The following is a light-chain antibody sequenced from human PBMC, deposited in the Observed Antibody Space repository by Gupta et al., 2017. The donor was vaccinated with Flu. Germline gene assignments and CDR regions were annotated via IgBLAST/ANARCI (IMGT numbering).Light chain of an antibody. V-gene: IGKV1-39*01. J-gene: IGKJ3*01. CDR3: QQSYVARPFT. Sequence: DIELTQTPSSLSASVGDTVTITCRASQTISTYLNWYHQRPGKAPKFLMYAASRLGSGVPSRFSGSGPGTDFTLTITGLQPEDVGIYFCQQSYVARPFTFGPGTKVDLK. CDR2: AAS. CDR1: QTISTY.